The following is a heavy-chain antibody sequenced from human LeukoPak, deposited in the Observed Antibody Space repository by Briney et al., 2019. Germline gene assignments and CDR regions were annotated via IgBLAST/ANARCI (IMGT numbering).Heavy chain of an antibody. J-gene: IGHJ6*03. CDR3: ARAGLLWFGEPIRRYYYYYMDV. V-gene: IGHV4-34*01. CDR1: GGSFSGYY. Sequence: SETLPLTCAVYGGSFSGYYWSWIRQPPGKGLEWIGEINHSGSTNYNPSLKSRVTISVDTSKNQFSLKLSSVTAADTAVYYCARAGLLWFGEPIRRYYYYYMDVWGNGTTVTVSS. CDR2: INHSGST. D-gene: IGHD3-10*01.